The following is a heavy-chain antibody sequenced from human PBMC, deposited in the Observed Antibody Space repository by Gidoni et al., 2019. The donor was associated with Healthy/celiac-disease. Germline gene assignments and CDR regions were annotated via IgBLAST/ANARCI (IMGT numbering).Heavy chain of an antibody. Sequence: QVPLQESGPGLVTPSGTLSLTCSVSGVSISSSNCWSWVRQPPGKGLAWIGEIYHSGSTNYNPSLKSRVTISVDKSKNQFSLQLSSVTAADTAVYYCASGLNGNRITSFDYWGQGTMVTVSS. CDR3: ASGLNGNRITSFDY. V-gene: IGHV4-4*02. J-gene: IGHJ4*02. D-gene: IGHD1-20*01. CDR1: GVSISSSNC. CDR2: IYHSGST.